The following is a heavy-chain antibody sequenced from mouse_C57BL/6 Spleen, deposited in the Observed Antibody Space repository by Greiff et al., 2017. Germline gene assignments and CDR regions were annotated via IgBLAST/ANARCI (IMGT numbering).Heavy chain of an antibody. D-gene: IGHD2-4*01. Sequence: QVQLQQPGAELVMPGASVKLSCKASGYTFTSYWMHWVKQRPGQGLEWIGEIDPSDSYTNYNQKFTGKSTLTVDKSSSTAYMQLSSLTSEDSAVYYCARGGDDYVFAYWGQGTLVTVSA. V-gene: IGHV1-69*01. CDR2: IDPSDSYT. CDR1: GYTFTSYW. CDR3: ARGGDDYVFAY. J-gene: IGHJ3*01.